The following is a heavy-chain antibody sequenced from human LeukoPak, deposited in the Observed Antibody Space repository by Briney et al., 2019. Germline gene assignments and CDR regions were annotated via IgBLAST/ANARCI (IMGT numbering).Heavy chain of an antibody. Sequence: SETLSLTCTVSGGSISSYYWSWIRQPPGKRLEWIGYIYYSGSTNYNPSLKSRVTISVDTSKNQFSLKLSSVTAADTAVYYCARGTKYYYYGMDVWGQGTTVTVSS. CDR1: GGSISSYY. CDR2: IYYSGST. D-gene: IGHD2-8*01. V-gene: IGHV4-59*01. CDR3: ARGTKYYYYGMDV. J-gene: IGHJ6*02.